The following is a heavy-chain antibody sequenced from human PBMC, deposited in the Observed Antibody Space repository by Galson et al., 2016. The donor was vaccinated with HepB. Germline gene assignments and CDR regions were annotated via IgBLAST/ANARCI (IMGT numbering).Heavy chain of an antibody. CDR3: AHRKSEEREGIFDP. CDR1: GFSLRNNGMG. CDR2: IYWDDDE. D-gene: IGHD1-1*01. V-gene: IGHV2-5*02. J-gene: IGHJ5*02. Sequence: PALVTPTQTLTLTCSFSGFSLRNNGMGVAWIRQPPGKAPEWLALIYWDDDEQYSPSLMSRLTITKDTSKNKVVLRMTNVGPMDTGTYYCAHRKSEEREGIFDPWGQGILVTVAS.